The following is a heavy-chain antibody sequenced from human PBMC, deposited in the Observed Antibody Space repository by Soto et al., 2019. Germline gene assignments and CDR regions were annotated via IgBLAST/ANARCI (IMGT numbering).Heavy chain of an antibody. Sequence: QITLKESGPTLVKPTETLTLTCSFSGFSFTTGRVAVGWIRQPPGKALEWLGLIYGNDDKRFSPSLKSRLTITKDTTSKQVVLTLSNMDTGDTGTYYCAHSDLSGVVIPFGFWGQGTVVTVSS. CDR3: AHSDLSGVVIPFGF. D-gene: IGHD3-3*01. CDR2: IYGNDDK. CDR1: GFSFTTGRVA. J-gene: IGHJ4*02. V-gene: IGHV2-5*01.